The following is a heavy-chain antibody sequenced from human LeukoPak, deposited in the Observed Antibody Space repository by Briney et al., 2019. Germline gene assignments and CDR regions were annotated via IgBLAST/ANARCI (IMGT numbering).Heavy chain of an antibody. D-gene: IGHD5-18*01. J-gene: IGHJ4*02. CDR3: ARGRLKWSYGYVY. CDR1: GYTFTGYY. V-gene: IGHV1-2*02. Sequence: ASVKVSCKASGYTFTGYYMHWVRQAPGQGLEWMGWINPNSGGTNYAQKFQGRVTMTRDTSISTAYMELSRLRSDDTAVYYCARGRLKWSYGYVYRGQGTLVTVSS. CDR2: INPNSGGT.